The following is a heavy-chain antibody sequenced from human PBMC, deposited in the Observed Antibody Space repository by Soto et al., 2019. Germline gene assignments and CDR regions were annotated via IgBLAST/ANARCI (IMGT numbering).Heavy chain of an antibody. CDR3: ARDAERYCSGGDCYRSDY. J-gene: IGHJ4*02. CDR1: GFTFSGYS. V-gene: IGHV3-48*01. D-gene: IGHD2-15*01. Sequence: EVLLVESGGGLVPPGGSLRLSCAASGFTFSGYSMNWVRQAPGKGLEWVSHISSTSSTVHHADSVKGRFTISRDNVKKSLYLQMNSLRAEDTAVYYCARDAERYCSGGDCYRSDYWGQGTLVTVSS. CDR2: ISSTSSTV.